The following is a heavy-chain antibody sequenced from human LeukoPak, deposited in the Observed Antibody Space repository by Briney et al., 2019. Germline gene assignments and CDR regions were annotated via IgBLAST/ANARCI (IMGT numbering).Heavy chain of an antibody. J-gene: IGHJ5*02. CDR1: GFTFSSYW. D-gene: IGHD3-10*01. Sequence: GVSLRLSCAASGFTFSSYWMHWVRQAPGKGLVWVSRINSDGSSTMYADSVKGRFTISRDNAKNTLYLQMNSLRAEDTAVYYCAGSAGFNWFDPWGQGTLVTVSS. CDR3: AGSAGFNWFDP. V-gene: IGHV3-74*03. CDR2: INSDGSST.